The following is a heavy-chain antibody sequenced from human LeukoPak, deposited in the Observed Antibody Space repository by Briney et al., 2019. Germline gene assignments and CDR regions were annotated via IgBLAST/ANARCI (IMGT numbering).Heavy chain of an antibody. D-gene: IGHD5-12*01. V-gene: IGHV4-38-2*02. J-gene: IGHJ5*02. CDR2: IYHSGST. CDR3: ARVLEGVAISWFDP. CDR1: GYSISSGYY. Sequence: SETLSLTCTVSGYSISSGYYWGWIRQPPGKGLEWIGSIYHSGSTYYNPSLKSRVTISVDTSKNQFSLKLSSVTAADTAVYYCARVLEGVAISWFDPWGQGTLVTVSS.